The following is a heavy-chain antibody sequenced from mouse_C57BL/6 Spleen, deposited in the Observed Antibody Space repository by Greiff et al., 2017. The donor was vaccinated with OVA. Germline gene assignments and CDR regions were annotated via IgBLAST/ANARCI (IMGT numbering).Heavy chain of an antibody. V-gene: IGHV1-59*01. D-gene: IGHD4-1*01. CDR3: ARRGVLGPFDY. CDR2: IDPSDSYT. J-gene: IGHJ2*01. Sequence: VQLQQPGAELVRPGTSVKLSCKASGYTFTSYWMHWVKQRPGQGLEWIGVIDPSDSYTNYNQKFKGKATLTVDTSSSTAYMQLSSLTSEDSAVYYCARRGVLGPFDYWGQGTTLTVSS. CDR1: GYTFTSYW.